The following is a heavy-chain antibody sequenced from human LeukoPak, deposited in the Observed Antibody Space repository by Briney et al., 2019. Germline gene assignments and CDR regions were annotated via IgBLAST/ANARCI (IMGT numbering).Heavy chain of an antibody. CDR3: ARDTAAGQGY. Sequence: SETLSLTCAVYGGSFSGYYWSWIRQPPGKGLEWIGEINNSGSTNYNPSLKSRVTISVDTSRNQFSLKLSSVTAADTAVYYCARDTAAGQGYWGQGTLVTVSS. D-gene: IGHD6-13*01. V-gene: IGHV4-34*01. J-gene: IGHJ4*02. CDR1: GGSFSGYY. CDR2: INNSGST.